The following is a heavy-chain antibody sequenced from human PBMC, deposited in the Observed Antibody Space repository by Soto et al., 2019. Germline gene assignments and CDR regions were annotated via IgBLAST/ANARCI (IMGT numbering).Heavy chain of an antibody. CDR3: ARAYSGRLPRRADYYFAMAV. CDR2: IGAADDP. CDR1: GFTFSAYD. J-gene: IGHJ6*02. D-gene: IGHD2-15*01. Sequence: GGSLRLSCAASGFTFSAYDMHWVRQTTGKGLEWVSAIGAADDPYYLGSVKGRFTISRENAKNSLYLQMNSLRAEDTAVYYCARAYSGRLPRRADYYFAMAVWGQGTTVTVSS. V-gene: IGHV3-13*05.